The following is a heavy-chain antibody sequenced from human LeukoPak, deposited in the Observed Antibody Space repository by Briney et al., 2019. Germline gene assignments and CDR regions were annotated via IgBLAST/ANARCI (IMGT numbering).Heavy chain of an antibody. Sequence: ASVKVSCKASGYTFTSYDINWARQATGQGLEWMGWMNPNSGNTGYAQKFQGRVTMTRNTSISTAYMELSSLRSEDTAVYYCARAGSGYYLAYAFDIWGQGTMVPVSS. J-gene: IGHJ3*02. CDR1: GYTFTSYD. D-gene: IGHD3-3*01. CDR3: ARAGSGYYLAYAFDI. V-gene: IGHV1-8*01. CDR2: MNPNSGNT.